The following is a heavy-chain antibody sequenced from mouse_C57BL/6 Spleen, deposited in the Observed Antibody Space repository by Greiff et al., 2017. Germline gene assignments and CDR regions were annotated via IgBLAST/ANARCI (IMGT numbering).Heavy chain of an antibody. J-gene: IGHJ1*03. CDR1: GFTFSSYT. CDR2: ISGGGGNT. Sequence: EVKLMESGGGLVKPGGSLKLSCAASGFTFSSYTMSWVRQTPEKRLEWVATISGGGGNTYYPDSVKGRFTISRDNAKNTLYLQMSSLRSEDTALYYCARRLTGDWYFDVWGTGTTVTVSS. D-gene: IGHD4-1*01. V-gene: IGHV5-9*01. CDR3: ARRLTGDWYFDV.